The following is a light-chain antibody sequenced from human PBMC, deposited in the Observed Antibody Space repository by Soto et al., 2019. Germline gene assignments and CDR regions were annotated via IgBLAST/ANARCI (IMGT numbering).Light chain of an antibody. CDR1: QSVRSSY. Sequence: IVLTQSPCTLSFSPGERGTLSCRASQSVRSSYLAWYQQKPGQAPRLLIYDASNRATGIPDRISGSGSGTDFTLTLGRLEPEDFAVYYCQQYGSSPITFGQGTRLEIK. CDR2: DAS. CDR3: QQYGSSPIT. J-gene: IGKJ5*01. V-gene: IGKV3-20*01.